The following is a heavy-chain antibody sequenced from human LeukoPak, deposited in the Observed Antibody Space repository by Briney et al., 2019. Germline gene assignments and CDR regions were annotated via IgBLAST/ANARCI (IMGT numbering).Heavy chain of an antibody. Sequence: GGSLRLSCAASGFTFSNYWMHWVRQAPGKGLVWVSRINSDGINTSYADSVKGRFTISRDNSKNTLYLQMNSLRAEDTAVYYCAKFALRYCSGGSCHPFNYWGQGPLVTVSS. J-gene: IGHJ4*02. V-gene: IGHV3-74*01. CDR2: INSDGINT. CDR3: AKFALRYCSGGSCHPFNY. CDR1: GFTFSNYW. D-gene: IGHD2-15*01.